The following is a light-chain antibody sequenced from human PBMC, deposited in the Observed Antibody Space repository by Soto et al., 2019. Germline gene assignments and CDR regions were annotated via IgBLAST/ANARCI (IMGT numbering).Light chain of an antibody. CDR1: QDISNY. CDR3: QQYDNLPIT. CDR2: DAS. J-gene: IGKJ5*01. V-gene: IGKV1-33*01. Sequence: DIQMTQSPSSLSASAGDRVTITCQASQDISNYLNWYQQKPGKAPKLLIYDASTLETGVPSRFSGSGSGTDFTFTISSLQPEDIATYYCQQYDNLPITFGGGTRLEIK.